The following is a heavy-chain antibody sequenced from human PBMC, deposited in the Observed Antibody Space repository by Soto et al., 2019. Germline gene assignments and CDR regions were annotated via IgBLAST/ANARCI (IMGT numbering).Heavy chain of an antibody. CDR2: ISSSGSTI. CDR1: GFTFSSYE. Sequence: GGSLRRSCAASGFTFSSYEMNWVRQAPGKGLEWVSYISSSGSTIYYADSVKGRFTISRDNAKNSLYLQMNSLRAEDTAVYYCASLVGYYYGMDVWGQGTTVTVSS. CDR3: ASLVGYYYGMDV. J-gene: IGHJ6*02. D-gene: IGHD2-2*01. V-gene: IGHV3-48*03.